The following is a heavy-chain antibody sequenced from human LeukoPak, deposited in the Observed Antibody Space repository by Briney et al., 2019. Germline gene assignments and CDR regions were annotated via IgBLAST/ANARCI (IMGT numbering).Heavy chain of an antibody. D-gene: IGHD6-13*01. CDR3: AKKGARYSSSWYYFDY. V-gene: IGHV3-23*01. J-gene: IGHJ4*02. CDR2: ISGSGGST. Sequence: GGSPRLSCAASGFTFSSYAMSWFRQAPGKGLDWVSAISGSGGSTYYAGSVKGRFTISRDNSKNTLYLQMNSLRAEDTAVYYCAKKGARYSSSWYYFDYWGQGTLVTVSS. CDR1: GFTFSSYA.